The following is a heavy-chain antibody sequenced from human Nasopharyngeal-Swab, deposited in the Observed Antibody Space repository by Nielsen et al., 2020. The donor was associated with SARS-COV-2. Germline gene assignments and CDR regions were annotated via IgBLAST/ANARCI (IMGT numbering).Heavy chain of an antibody. D-gene: IGHD1-26*01. CDR2: IYSGGST. V-gene: IGHV3-53*01. Sequence: IRPCPGKGLEWVSAIYSGGSTYYADSVKGRFTISRDNSKNTLYLQMNSLRAEDSAVYYCARDVAIVGATLDNWGQGTLVTVSS. CDR3: ARDVAIVGATLDN. J-gene: IGHJ4*02.